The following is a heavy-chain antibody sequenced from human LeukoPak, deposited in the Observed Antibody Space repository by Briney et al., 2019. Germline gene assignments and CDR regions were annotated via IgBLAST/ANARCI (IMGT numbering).Heavy chain of an antibody. V-gene: IGHV3-30*02. CDR2: IRYDGSNK. Sequence: GGSLRLSCAASGFTFSSYGMHWVRQAPGKGLEWVAFIRYDGSNKYYADSVKGQFTISRDNSKNTLYLQMNSLRAEDTAVYYCAKSVVRGVTYYYYYYMDVWGKGTTVTISS. CDR3: AKSVVRGVTYYYYYYMDV. CDR1: GFTFSSYG. D-gene: IGHD3-10*01. J-gene: IGHJ6*03.